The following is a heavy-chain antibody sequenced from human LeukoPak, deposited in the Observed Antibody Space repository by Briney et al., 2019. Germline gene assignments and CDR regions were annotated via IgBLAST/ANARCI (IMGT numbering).Heavy chain of an antibody. D-gene: IGHD3-10*01. J-gene: IGHJ5*02. CDR3: ARFGSGEVYRGFDP. V-gene: IGHV4-30-2*01. CDR1: GGSISSGGYY. CDR2: IYHSGST. Sequence: SQTLSLTCTVSGGSISSGGYYWSWIRQLPGKGLEWIGYIYHSGSTYYNPSLKSRVTISVDRSKNQFSLKLSSVTAADTAVYYCARFGSGEVYRGFDPWGQGTLVTVSS.